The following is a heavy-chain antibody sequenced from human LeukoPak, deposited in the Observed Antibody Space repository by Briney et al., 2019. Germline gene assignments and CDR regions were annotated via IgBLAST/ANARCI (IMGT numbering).Heavy chain of an antibody. CDR1: GGSISSSSYY. CDR2: IYYSGST. J-gene: IGHJ4*02. D-gene: IGHD1-26*01. V-gene: IGHV4-39*07. CDR3: ATVQREGIYYFDY. Sequence: SETLSLTCTVSGGSISSSSYYWGWIRQPPGKGLEWIGSIYYSGSTYYNPSLKSRVTISVDTSKNQFSLKLSSVTAADTAVYYCATVQREGIYYFDYWGQGTLVTVPS.